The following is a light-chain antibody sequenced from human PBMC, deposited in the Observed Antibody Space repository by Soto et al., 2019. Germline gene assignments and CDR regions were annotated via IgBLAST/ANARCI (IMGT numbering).Light chain of an antibody. V-gene: IGKV3-20*01. J-gene: IGKJ2*01. Sequence: EIVLTQSPGTLSLSPGERATLSCRASQSVSSSYLAWYQQKPGQAPRLLIYGASSRATGIPDRFSGSGSGTDFTLTSSRLEPEDFTVYYWQQYGSSPYTFGEGTKLEIQ. CDR1: QSVSSSY. CDR2: GAS. CDR3: QQYGSSPYT.